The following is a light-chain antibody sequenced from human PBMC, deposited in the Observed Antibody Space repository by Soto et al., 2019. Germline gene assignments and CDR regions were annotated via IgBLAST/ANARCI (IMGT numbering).Light chain of an antibody. CDR3: QQYGGTPPIT. CDR2: GAS. V-gene: IGKV3-20*01. J-gene: IGKJ5*01. Sequence: EIVLTQSPGTLSLSPGERATLSCMASQKISSSYLAWYQQKPGQAPRFLIYGASSRATGIPDRFSGSGSGTDFTLTISRLEPEDFAVYYCQQYGGTPPITFGQGTRLEIK. CDR1: QKISSSY.